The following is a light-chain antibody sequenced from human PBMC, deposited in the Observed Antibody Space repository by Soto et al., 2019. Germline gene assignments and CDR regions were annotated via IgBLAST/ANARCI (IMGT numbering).Light chain of an antibody. Sequence: QSALTQPASVSGSPGQSITISCTGTSNDVGGYNYVSWYQQHPGKAPKLIIYDVSNRPSGVSNRFSGSKSGNTASLTISGLQAEDEADYYCSSYTGSSTQVFGTGTKLTVL. CDR3: SSYTGSSTQV. CDR2: DVS. CDR1: SNDVGGYNY. J-gene: IGLJ1*01. V-gene: IGLV2-14*01.